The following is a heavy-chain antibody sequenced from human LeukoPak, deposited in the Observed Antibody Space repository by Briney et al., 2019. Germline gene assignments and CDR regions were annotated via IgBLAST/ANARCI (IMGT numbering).Heavy chain of an antibody. CDR2: ISYDGSNK. V-gene: IGHV3-30*18. CDR1: GFTFSSCG. D-gene: IGHD6-19*01. J-gene: IGHJ3*02. Sequence: GGSLRLSCAASGFTFSSCGMHWVRQAPGKGMEWVAVISYDGSNKYYADSVKGRFAISRDNSKNTLFLEMNSLRAEDTAVYYCAKALTSGWYLDAFNIWGQGTMVTVSS. CDR3: AKALTSGWYLDAFNI.